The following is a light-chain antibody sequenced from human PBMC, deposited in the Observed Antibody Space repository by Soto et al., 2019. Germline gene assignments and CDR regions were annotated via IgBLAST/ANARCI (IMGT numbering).Light chain of an antibody. CDR3: QKYGSSRA. V-gene: IGKV3-20*01. J-gene: IGKJ1*01. CDR2: GAS. CDR1: QSVSSSY. Sequence: EIVLTQSPGTLSLSPGERATLSCRASQSVSSSYLAWYQQKPGQAPRLLIYGASSRATGIPDRFSGSGSGTDFTLTISRLEPEDFAVYYCQKYGSSRAFGPGTKGEIK.